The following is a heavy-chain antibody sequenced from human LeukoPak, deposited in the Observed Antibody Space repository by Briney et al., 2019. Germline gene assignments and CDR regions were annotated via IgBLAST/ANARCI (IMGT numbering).Heavy chain of an antibody. J-gene: IGHJ4*02. CDR3: ARDIYYDSSGYYY. CDR1: GFTLSIHW. D-gene: IGHD3-22*01. Sequence: GGSLRLSCAASGFTLSIHWMSWVRQAPGKGLEWVANIKPDGSEKYYVDSVKGRFTISRDNAKNSLYLQMNSLRAEDTAVYYCARDIYYDSSGYYYWGQGTLVTVSS. CDR2: IKPDGSEK. V-gene: IGHV3-7*01.